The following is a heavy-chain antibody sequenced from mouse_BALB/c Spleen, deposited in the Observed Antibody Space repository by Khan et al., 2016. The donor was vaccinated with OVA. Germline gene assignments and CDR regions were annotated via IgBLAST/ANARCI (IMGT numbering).Heavy chain of an antibody. V-gene: IGHV7-3*02. CDR3: VRDNPIPMDD. CDR1: GFTFTDYY. Sequence: EVELVESGGGLVQPGGSLRLSCATTGFTFTDYYMSWVRQPPGKALEWLGFIRNKANGYTTEYSASVKGRFTISRDNSQSILYLQMNTLRAEDSATYYCVRDNPIPMDDWGQGTSVTVSS. J-gene: IGHJ4*01. CDR2: IRNKANGYTT. D-gene: IGHD2-14*01.